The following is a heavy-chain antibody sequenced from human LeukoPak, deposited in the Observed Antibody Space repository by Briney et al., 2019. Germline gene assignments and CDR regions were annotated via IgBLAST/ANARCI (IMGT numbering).Heavy chain of an antibody. V-gene: IGHV4-39*07. CDR2: IYYSGST. J-gene: IGHJ4*02. D-gene: IGHD1-1*01. CDR3: ARDRKPGPDY. Sequence: SETLSLTCTVSGGSISSSSYYWGWIRQPPGKGLEWIGSIYYSGSTYYNPSLKSRVTISVDTSKNQFSLKLSSVTAADTAVYYCARDRKPGPDYWGQGTLVTVSS. CDR1: GGSISSSSYY.